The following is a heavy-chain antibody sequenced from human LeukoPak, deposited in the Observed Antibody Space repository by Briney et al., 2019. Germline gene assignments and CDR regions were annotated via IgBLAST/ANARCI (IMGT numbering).Heavy chain of an antibody. CDR3: ARHGYYDFWSGGASSWFDP. V-gene: IGHV4-59*08. D-gene: IGHD3-3*01. J-gene: IGHJ5*02. Sequence: PSETLSLTCTVSGGSISSYYWSWIRQPPGKGLEWIGYIYYSGSTLYNPSLKTRLTISVDTSKNQFPLKLSSVTAADTGVYYCARHGYYDFWSGGASSWFDPWGQGTLVTVSS. CDR1: GGSISSYY. CDR2: IYYSGST.